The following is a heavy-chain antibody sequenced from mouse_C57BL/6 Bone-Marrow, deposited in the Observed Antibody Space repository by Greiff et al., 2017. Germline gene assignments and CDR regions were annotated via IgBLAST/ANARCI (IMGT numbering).Heavy chain of an antibody. V-gene: IGHV1-59*01. CDR3: ARTGDPRPHYYAMDY. Sequence: QVQLQQPGAELVRPGTSVKLSCKASGYTFTSYWMHWVQQRPGQGLEWIGVIDPSDSYTNYNQKFKGKATLTVDTSSSTAYMQLSSLTSEDSAVYYCARTGDPRPHYYAMDYWGQGTSVTVSS. CDR1: GYTFTSYW. CDR2: IDPSDSYT. D-gene: IGHD2-12*01. J-gene: IGHJ4*01.